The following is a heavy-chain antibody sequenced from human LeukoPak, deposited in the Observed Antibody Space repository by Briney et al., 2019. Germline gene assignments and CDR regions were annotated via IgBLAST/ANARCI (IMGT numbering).Heavy chain of an antibody. CDR3: AKDMRYSSSLRGSYYYYYGMDV. D-gene: IGHD6-6*01. CDR2: ISYDGSNK. J-gene: IGHJ6*02. V-gene: IGHV3-30*18. Sequence: GGSLRLSCAASGFTFSSYGMHWVRQAPGKGLEWVAVISYDGSNKYYADSVKGRFTISRDNSKNTLYLQMNSLRAEDTAVYYCAKDMRYSSSLRGSYYYYYGMDVWGQGTTVTVPS. CDR1: GFTFSSYG.